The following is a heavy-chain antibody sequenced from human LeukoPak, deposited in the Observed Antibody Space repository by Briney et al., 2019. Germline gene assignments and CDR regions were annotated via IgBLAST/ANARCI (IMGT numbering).Heavy chain of an antibody. CDR3: ARDPRAFGVGGGYFDY. CDR1: GASISNYY. CDR2: IYYSQST. Sequence: SETLSLTCTVSGASISNYYWNWIRQPPGKGLERIGFIYYSQSTNYNPSLRSRVTISVDTSKNQFSLKLTSVTAADTALYYCARDPRAFGVGGGYFDYRGQGTLVTVSS. V-gene: IGHV4-59*01. J-gene: IGHJ4*02. D-gene: IGHD3-3*01.